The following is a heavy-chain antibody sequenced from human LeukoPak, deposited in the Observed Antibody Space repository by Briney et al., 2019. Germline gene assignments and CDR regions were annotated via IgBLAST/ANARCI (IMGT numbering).Heavy chain of an antibody. CDR1: GFTFSRYG. D-gene: IGHD3-10*01. V-gene: IGHV3-30*02. Sequence: GGSLRLSCAASGFTFSRYGIHWVRQAPGKGLEWVAFISDSGGDKWFGDSVKGRFTISRDKSKNTVNLQMSSLRVEDTALYYCARDGGSESYAFDYWGQDTLVTVPS. CDR3: ARDGGSESYAFDY. CDR2: ISDSGGDK. J-gene: IGHJ4*02.